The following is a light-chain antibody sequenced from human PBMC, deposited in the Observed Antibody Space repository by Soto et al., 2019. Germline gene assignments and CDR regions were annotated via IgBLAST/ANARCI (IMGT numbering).Light chain of an antibody. CDR3: MQTLQTRWT. Sequence: DIVMTQSPLSLSVSPGEPASISCRSSQSLLYRNAYNYLAWYLQKPGQSPQLLIYLGSNRASGVPDRFGGSGSGTDFALKISRVEAEDVGVYYCMQTLQTRWTFGQGTKVEIK. J-gene: IGKJ1*01. V-gene: IGKV2-28*01. CDR1: QSLLYRNAYNY. CDR2: LGS.